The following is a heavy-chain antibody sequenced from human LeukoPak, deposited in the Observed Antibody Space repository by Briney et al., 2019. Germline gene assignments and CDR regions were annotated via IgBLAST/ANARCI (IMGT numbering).Heavy chain of an antibody. CDR3: ARVKTRDYDSSGYRVYAEYYFDY. J-gene: IGHJ4*02. V-gene: IGHV3-30-3*01. Sequence: PGRSLRLSCAASGFTFSSYAMHWVRQAPGKGLEWVAVISYDGSNKYYADSVKGRFTISRDNSKNTLYLQMNSLRAEDTAVYYCARVKTRDYDSSGYRVYAEYYFDYWGQGTLVTVSS. CDR2: ISYDGSNK. D-gene: IGHD3-22*01. CDR1: GFTFSSYA.